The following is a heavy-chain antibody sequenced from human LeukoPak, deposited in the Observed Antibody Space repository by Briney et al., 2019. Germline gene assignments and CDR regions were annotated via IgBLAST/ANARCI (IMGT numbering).Heavy chain of an antibody. Sequence: KAGGSLRLSCAASGFTFSNAWMSWVRQAPGKGLEWVGRIKSKIDGGTIEYAAPVKGRFTMSRDDSKNTLDLQMNSLKTEDTAVYYCTVQLSQWGQGTLVTVSS. V-gene: IGHV3-15*01. J-gene: IGHJ4*02. CDR2: IKSKIDGGTI. D-gene: IGHD6-6*01. CDR1: GFTFSNAW. CDR3: TVQLSQ.